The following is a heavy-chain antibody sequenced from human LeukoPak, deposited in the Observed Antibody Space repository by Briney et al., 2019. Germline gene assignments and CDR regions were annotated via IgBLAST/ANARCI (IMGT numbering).Heavy chain of an antibody. D-gene: IGHD2-15*01. Sequence: ASVKVSCKASGYTFTSYGISWVRLAPGQGREWMGWISAYNGNTNYAQKLQGRVTMTTDTSTSTAYMELRSLRSDDTAVYYCARNIVVDYFDYWGQGTPVTVSS. CDR1: GYTFTSYG. V-gene: IGHV1-18*01. CDR3: ARNIVVDYFDY. J-gene: IGHJ4*02. CDR2: ISAYNGNT.